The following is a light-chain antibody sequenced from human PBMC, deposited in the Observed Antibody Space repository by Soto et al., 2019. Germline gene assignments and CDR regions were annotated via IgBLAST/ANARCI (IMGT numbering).Light chain of an antibody. CDR2: AAS. CDR1: QSVSRKY. Sequence: EIVLTQSPGTLSLSPGERSTLSCMASQSVSRKYLVWYQQKPGQAPRLLIYAASSRATGIPDRFSGSGSGTDFTLTISRLEPEDFEVYYCQQYGSSPITFGQGTRLEIK. V-gene: IGKV3-20*01. CDR3: QQYGSSPIT. J-gene: IGKJ5*01.